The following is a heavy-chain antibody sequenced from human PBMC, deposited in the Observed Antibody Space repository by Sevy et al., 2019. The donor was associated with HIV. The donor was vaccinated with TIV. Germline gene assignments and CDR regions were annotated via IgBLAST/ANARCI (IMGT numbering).Heavy chain of an antibody. J-gene: IGHJ6*02. CDR1: GDSVSSNSAA. Sequence: KQSQTLSLTCAISGDSVSSNSAAWNWIRQSPSRGLEWLGRTSYRSKWYNDYAVSVKSRITINPDTSKNQFSLQLNSVTPEDTAVYYCARGDYFGSGISNYYYYGMDVWGQRTTVTVSS. CDR3: ARGDYFGSGISNYYYYGMDV. CDR2: TSYRSKWYN. V-gene: IGHV6-1*01. D-gene: IGHD3-10*01.